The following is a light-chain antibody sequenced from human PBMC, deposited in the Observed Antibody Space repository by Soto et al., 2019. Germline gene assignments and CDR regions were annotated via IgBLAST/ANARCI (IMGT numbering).Light chain of an antibody. CDR2: GNT. V-gene: IGLV1-40*01. J-gene: IGLJ2*01. CDR1: SSNVGAGYD. Sequence: QSVLTQPPSVSGAPGQRVTISCTGSSSNVGAGYDVHWYQHLPGTAPKLLIYGNTNRPSGVPDRFSGSKSGTSASLAITGLQAEDEADYYCQSYDSGLTTSVVFGGGTKLTVL. CDR3: QSYDSGLTTSVV.